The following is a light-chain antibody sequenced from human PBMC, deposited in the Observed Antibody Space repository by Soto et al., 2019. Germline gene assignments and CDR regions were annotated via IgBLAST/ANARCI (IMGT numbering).Light chain of an antibody. V-gene: IGLV2-23*01. J-gene: IGLJ1*01. CDR3: CSYAGTILYV. CDR2: EGS. CDR1: SSDVGSYNL. Sequence: QCALTQPASVSGSPGQSITISCTGTSSDVGSYNLVSWYQQHPGKAPKLMIYEGSKRPSGVSNRFSGSKSGNTASLTISGLQPEDEADYYCCSYAGTILYVFGTGTQLTVL.